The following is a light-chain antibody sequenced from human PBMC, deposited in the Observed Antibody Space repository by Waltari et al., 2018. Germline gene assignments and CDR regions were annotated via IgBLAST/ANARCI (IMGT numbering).Light chain of an antibody. CDR2: GNT. J-gene: IGLJ3*02. Sequence: QSVLTQPPSTSGTPGQRVTISCSGSSSNIGSNTVHWYQQLPGTAPKLLIYGNTQRPAGVPDRFSGSKSGTSASLAISGLQSEDEADYYCATWDDSQNGWMFGGGTKLTVL. CDR3: ATWDDSQNGWM. CDR1: SSNIGSNT. V-gene: IGLV1-44*01.